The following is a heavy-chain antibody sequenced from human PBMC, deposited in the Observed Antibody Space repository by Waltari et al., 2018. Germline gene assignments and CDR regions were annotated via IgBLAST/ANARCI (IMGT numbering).Heavy chain of an antibody. CDR3: ARVQGGDYGGYYFDY. J-gene: IGHJ4*02. CDR2: INHSGST. Sequence: QVQLQQWGAGLLKPSETLSLTCDVYGDSFSSYYWTWIRQPPGKGLEWIGEINHSGSTNYNPALKSRVTISIDTSKKQFYLKMNSVTAADTAVYYCARVQGGDYGGYYFDYWGQGTLVTVSS. CDR1: GDSFSSYY. V-gene: IGHV4-34*01. D-gene: IGHD4-17*01.